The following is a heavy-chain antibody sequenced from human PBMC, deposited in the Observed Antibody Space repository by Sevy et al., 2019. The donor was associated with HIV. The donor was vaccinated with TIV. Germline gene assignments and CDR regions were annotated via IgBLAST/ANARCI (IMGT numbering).Heavy chain of an antibody. CDR1: GITVSSNY. D-gene: IGHD6-13*01. J-gene: IGHJ5*02. V-gene: IGHV3-53*01. CDR2: IYSGGST. CDR3: AYSSSWYAGFDP. Sequence: GGYLRLSCAASGITVSSNYMSWVRQAPGKGLEWVSVIYSGGSTYYADSVKGRFTSSRDNSKNTLYLQMNRLRAEDTAVYYCAYSSSWYAGFDPWGQGNLVTVSS.